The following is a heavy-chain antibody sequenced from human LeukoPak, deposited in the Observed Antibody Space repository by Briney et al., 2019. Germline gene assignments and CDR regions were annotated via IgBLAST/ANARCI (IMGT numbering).Heavy chain of an antibody. CDR3: EARDYGGNTGI. CDR1: GFTFSTYA. Sequence: GRSLRLSCAASGFTFSTYAMHWVRQAPGKGLEWVAVISYDGSNKYYADSVKGRFTISRDNSKNTLYLRMNSLRAEDTAVYYCEARDYGGNTGIRGQGTMVTVSS. D-gene: IGHD4-23*01. CDR2: ISYDGSNK. J-gene: IGHJ3*02. V-gene: IGHV3-30*03.